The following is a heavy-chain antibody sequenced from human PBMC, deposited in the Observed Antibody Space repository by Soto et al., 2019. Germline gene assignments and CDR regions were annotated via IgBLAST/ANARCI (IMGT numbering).Heavy chain of an antibody. J-gene: IGHJ4*02. V-gene: IGHV3-30*03. Sequence: PGGSLRLSCAASGFTFSSYGMHWVRQAPGKGLEWVAVISYDGSNKYYADSVKGRFTISRDNSKNTLYLQMNSLRAEDTAVYYCARGEQQWLAFDYWGQGTLVTVSS. CDR2: ISYDGSNK. CDR3: ARGEQQWLAFDY. CDR1: GFTFSSYG. D-gene: IGHD6-19*01.